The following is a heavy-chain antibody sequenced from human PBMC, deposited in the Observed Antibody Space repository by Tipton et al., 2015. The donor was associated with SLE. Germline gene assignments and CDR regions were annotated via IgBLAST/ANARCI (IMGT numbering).Heavy chain of an antibody. Sequence: GSLRLSCAASGFTFSSYWMHWVRQAPGKGLVWVSRIYSDGSATSYADSVKGRFTISRDNAKNTLYLQMNSLRAEDTAVYYCARTGAYGDSLDYWGQGTLVTVSS. CDR3: ARTGAYGDSLDY. J-gene: IGHJ4*02. V-gene: IGHV3-74*01. CDR1: GFTFSSYW. CDR2: IYSDGSAT. D-gene: IGHD4-17*01.